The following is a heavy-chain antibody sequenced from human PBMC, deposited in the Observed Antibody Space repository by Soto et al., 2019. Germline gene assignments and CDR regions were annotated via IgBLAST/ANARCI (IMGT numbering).Heavy chain of an antibody. Sequence: PGGSLRLSCAASGFTFDTYALNWVRQAPGKGLEWVSAIGSSGSTYYADSVKGRFTISRDTPKKTLYLQMNSLRVEDTAKYYCAKGFRSLEWYSLAPFDYWGQGAPVTVSS. CDR2: IGSSGST. CDR3: AKGFRSLEWYSLAPFDY. D-gene: IGHD3-3*01. J-gene: IGHJ4*02. CDR1: GFTFDTYA. V-gene: IGHV3-23*01.